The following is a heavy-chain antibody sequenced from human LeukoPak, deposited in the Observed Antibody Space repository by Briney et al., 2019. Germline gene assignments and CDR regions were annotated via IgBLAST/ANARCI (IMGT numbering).Heavy chain of an antibody. CDR1: GGTLTSGGYS. V-gene: IGHV4-30-4*07. CDR3: ARIRISSTSQNYFDP. CDR2: IYYSGSA. J-gene: IGHJ5*02. Sequence: PSETLSLTCAVSGGTLTSGGYSWRWIRQAPGKAVEWIGYIYYSGSAYYNPALKSRIYISFDTSKTPFSLRMTSVTAADSAIYFCARIRISSTSQNYFDPWGQGTLVTVSS. D-gene: IGHD2-2*01.